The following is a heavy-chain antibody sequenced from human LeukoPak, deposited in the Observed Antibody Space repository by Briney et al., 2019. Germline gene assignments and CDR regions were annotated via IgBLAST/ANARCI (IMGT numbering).Heavy chain of an antibody. CDR1: GWSFSGYY. V-gene: IGHV4-34*01. CDR2: INHSGST. D-gene: IGHD2-15*01. J-gene: IGHJ1*01. CDR3: ARERGRYCSGGSCYRLEYFQH. Sequence: SETLSLTCAVYGWSFSGYYWSWIRQPPGKGLEWIGEINHSGSTNYNPSLMSRVPISVDTTQNQFSLKLSSVTAADTAVYCCARERGRYCSGGSCYRLEYFQHWGQGTLVTVSS.